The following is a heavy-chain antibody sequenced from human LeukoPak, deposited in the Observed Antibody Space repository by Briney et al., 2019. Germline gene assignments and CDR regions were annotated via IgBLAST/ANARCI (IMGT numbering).Heavy chain of an antibody. V-gene: IGHV3-48*02. CDR3: ARDQWPPNYGMDV. Sequence: QPGGSLRLSCSASGFTFSSFVMHWVRQAPGKGLEWVSYISSASSTIYYADSVKGRFTISRDNAKNSLYLQMNSLRDEDTAVYYCARDQWPPNYGMDVWGQGTTVTVSS. J-gene: IGHJ6*02. CDR1: GFTFSSFV. CDR2: ISSASSTI. D-gene: IGHD2-8*01.